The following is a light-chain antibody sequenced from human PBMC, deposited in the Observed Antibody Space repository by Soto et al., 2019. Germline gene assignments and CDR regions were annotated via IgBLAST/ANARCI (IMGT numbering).Light chain of an antibody. CDR2: EGS. J-gene: IGLJ3*02. CDR3: CSYAGSSNGV. V-gene: IGLV2-23*01. Sequence: QSVLTQPASVSGSPGQSITISCTGTSSDVGSFNLVSWYQQHPGKAPKPMIYEGSKRHSGGSTRFSGSKSGNTASLTISGLQAEDEADYYCCSYAGSSNGVFGGGTKLTVL. CDR1: SSDVGSFNL.